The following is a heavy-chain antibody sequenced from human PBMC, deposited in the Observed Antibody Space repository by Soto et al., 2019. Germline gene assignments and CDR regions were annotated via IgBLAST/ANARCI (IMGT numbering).Heavy chain of an antibody. V-gene: IGHV3-23*01. CDR3: AKSPPPTYCANGVCAPMDV. Sequence: EVQLLESGGGLVQPGGSLRLSCATSGFTFSNYAMNWVRQAPGQGLEWVSGITNNGGSAYYADSVKGRFTISRDNSKNTLYLQINSLRAEDTAVYYCAKSPPPTYCANGVCAPMDVWGQGTTVTVSS. CDR2: ITNNGGSA. D-gene: IGHD2-8*01. CDR1: GFTFSNYA. J-gene: IGHJ6*02.